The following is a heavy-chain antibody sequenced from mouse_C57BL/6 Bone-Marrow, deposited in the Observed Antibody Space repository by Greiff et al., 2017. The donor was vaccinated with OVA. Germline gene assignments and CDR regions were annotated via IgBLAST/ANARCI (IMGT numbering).Heavy chain of an antibody. CDR2: INPNNGGT. CDR3: ARGLGGAMDY. J-gene: IGHJ4*01. Sequence: EVQLQQSGPELVKPGASVKISCKASGYSFTDYYMNWVKQSHGKSLEWIGDINPNNGGTSYTQKFKGKATLTVDKSSSTAYMEVRRLTSEDSAVYDCARGLGGAMDYWGQGTSVTVSS. V-gene: IGHV1-26*01. CDR1: GYSFTDYY.